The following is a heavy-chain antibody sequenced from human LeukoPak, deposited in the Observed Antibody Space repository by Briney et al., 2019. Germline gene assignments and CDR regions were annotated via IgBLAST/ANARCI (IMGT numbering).Heavy chain of an antibody. CDR2: IYYSGST. Sequence: PSETLSLTCTVSGGSISSYYWSWIRQPPGKGLEWIGYIYYSGSTNYNPSLKSRVTISVDTSKNQFSLKLSSVTAADTAVYYRAREDYEEEWFDPWGQGTLVTVSS. CDR3: AREDYEEEWFDP. V-gene: IGHV4-59*01. CDR1: GGSISSYY. J-gene: IGHJ5*02. D-gene: IGHD4-17*01.